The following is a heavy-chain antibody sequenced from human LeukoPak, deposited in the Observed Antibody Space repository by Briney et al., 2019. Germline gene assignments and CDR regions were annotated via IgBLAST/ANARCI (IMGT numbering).Heavy chain of an antibody. CDR2: ISYDGSNK. Sequence: GRSLRLSCAASGFTFSSYGMHWVRQAPGKGLEWVAVISYDGSNKYYADSVKGRFTISRDNSKNTLYLQMNSLRAEDTAVYYCAKDLGRYYYDSSGSYWGQGTLVTVSS. D-gene: IGHD3-22*01. CDR1: GFTFSSYG. CDR3: AKDLGRYYYDSSGSY. J-gene: IGHJ4*02. V-gene: IGHV3-30*18.